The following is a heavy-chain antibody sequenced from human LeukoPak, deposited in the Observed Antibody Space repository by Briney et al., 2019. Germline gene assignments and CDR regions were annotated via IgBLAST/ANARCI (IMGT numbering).Heavy chain of an antibody. CDR1: GSIFTSYW. CDR3: ARLGYSHGLVDY. Sequence: KAGESRQISCEGAGSIFTSYWIGWVRQLRGKGREWMGIIYAGDADTRDSPSFQGQVTISADKYISTPYLQWSSLKASDTAMYYCARLGYSHGLVDYWSQGTLVTVSS. J-gene: IGHJ4*02. CDR2: IYAGDADT. D-gene: IGHD2-21*01. V-gene: IGHV5-51*01.